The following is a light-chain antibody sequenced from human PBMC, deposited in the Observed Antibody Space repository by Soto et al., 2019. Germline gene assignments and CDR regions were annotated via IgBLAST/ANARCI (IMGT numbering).Light chain of an antibody. J-gene: IGKJ4*01. CDR2: KAS. CDR3: QQYDTYSLT. V-gene: IGKV1-5*03. Sequence: DIQMTQSPSTLSASVGDRVTITCRASQSISNWLAWYQQKPGKAPNLLMYKASTLQSGVPSRFSGSGSGTEFTLTITNLQTDDVALYYCQQYDTYSLTFGGGTTVEIK. CDR1: QSISNW.